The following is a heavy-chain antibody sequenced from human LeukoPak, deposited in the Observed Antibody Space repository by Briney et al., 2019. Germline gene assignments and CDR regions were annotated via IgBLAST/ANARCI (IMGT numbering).Heavy chain of an antibody. CDR1: GNYW. V-gene: IGHV3-74*01. Sequence: GSLRLSCAASGNYWMHWVRQAPGKGLEWVSHINSDGSWTSYADSVKGRFTISKDNAKNTVYLQMNSLRAEDTAVYYCVSFYETYWGRGTLVTVSS. J-gene: IGHJ4*02. CDR3: VSFYETY. D-gene: IGHD2/OR15-2a*01. CDR2: INSDGSWT.